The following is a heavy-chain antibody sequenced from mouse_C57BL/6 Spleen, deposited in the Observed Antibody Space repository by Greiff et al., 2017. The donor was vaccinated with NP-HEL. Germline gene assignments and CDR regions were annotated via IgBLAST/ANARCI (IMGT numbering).Heavy chain of an antibody. CDR2: IDPSDSYT. Sequence: QVQLQQPGAELVRPGTSVKLSCKASGYTFTSYWMHWVKQRPGQGLEWIGVIDPSDSYTNYNQKFKGKATLTVDTSSSTAYMQLSSLTSEDAAVYYCAREKYVSCWGKGATLTVAS. CDR3: AREKYVSC. J-gene: IGHJ2*01. CDR1: GYTFTSYW. D-gene: IGHD2-10*02. V-gene: IGHV1-59*01.